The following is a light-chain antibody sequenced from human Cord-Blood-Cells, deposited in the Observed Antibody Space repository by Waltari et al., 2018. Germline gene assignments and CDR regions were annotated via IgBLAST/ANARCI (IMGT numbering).Light chain of an antibody. CDR2: EVS. CDR1: SSDVGGYNL. V-gene: IGLV2-23*02. CDR3: CSYAGSSTWV. Sequence: QSPLTKPPSVSGSPGQSITISCTGTSSDVGGYNLVSWYQQHPGKAPKLMIYEVSKRPSGVSNRFSGSKSGNTASLTISGLQAEDEADYYCCSYAGSSTWVFGGGTKLTVL. J-gene: IGLJ3*02.